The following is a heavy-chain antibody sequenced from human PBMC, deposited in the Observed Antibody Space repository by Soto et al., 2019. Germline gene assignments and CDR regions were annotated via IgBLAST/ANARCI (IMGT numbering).Heavy chain of an antibody. Sequence: ASVKVSCKASGYTFTSYAMHWVRQAPGQRLEWMGWINAGNGNTKYSQKFQGRVTITRDTSASTAYMELSSLRSEDTAVYYCARDRGYYGSGSSIWFDPWGQGTLVTVSS. J-gene: IGHJ5*02. CDR2: INAGNGNT. CDR1: GYTFTSYA. D-gene: IGHD3-10*01. V-gene: IGHV1-3*01. CDR3: ARDRGYYGSGSSIWFDP.